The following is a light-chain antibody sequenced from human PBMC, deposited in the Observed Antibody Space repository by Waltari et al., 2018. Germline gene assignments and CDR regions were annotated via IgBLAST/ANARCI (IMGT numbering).Light chain of an antibody. Sequence: QAVLTQPSSLPASPGASASLTCTLRSGVNVPNHRTSCYQQKPGSPPQYLLRYKADSDKQQGSGVPSRFSGSKDASANAGILLISGLQSEDEADYYCMIWRSGASEFGGGTKLTVL. V-gene: IGLV5-45*03. CDR3: MIWRSGASE. CDR2: YKADSDK. J-gene: IGLJ2*01. CDR1: SGVNVPNHR.